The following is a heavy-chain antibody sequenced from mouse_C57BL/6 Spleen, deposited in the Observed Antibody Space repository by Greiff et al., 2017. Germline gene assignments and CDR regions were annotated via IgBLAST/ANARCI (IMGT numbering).Heavy chain of an antibody. CDR1: GYTFTSYW. Sequence: QVQLQQPGAELVRPGTSVKLSCKASGYTFTSYWMHWVKQRPGQGLEWIGVIDPSDSYTNYNQKFKGKATLTVDTSSSTAYMQLSSLTSEDSAVYYCANYYGSRWAWFAYWGQGTLVTGSA. CDR2: IDPSDSYT. CDR3: ANYYGSRWAWFAY. V-gene: IGHV1-59*01. D-gene: IGHD1-1*01. J-gene: IGHJ3*01.